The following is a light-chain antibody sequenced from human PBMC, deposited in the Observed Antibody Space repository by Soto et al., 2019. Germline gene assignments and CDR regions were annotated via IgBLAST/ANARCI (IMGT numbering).Light chain of an antibody. Sequence: QAVVTQEPSFSVSPGGTVTLTCGLSSGPVFTSSYPNWYQQTPGQAPRTLIFNTNTRSSGVPDRFSGSILGDKAALTITGAQAEDDSYYSCLLYLGGGIWVFGGGTKVTVL. J-gene: IGLJ3*02. CDR1: SGPVFTSSY. CDR2: NTN. CDR3: LLYLGGGIWV. V-gene: IGLV8-61*01.